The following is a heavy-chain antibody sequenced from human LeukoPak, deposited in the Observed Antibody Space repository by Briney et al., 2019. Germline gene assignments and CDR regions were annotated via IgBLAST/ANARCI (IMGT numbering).Heavy chain of an antibody. J-gene: IGHJ6*02. V-gene: IGHV3-11*01. CDR2: ISSSGSSI. CDR1: GFTFSDYY. Sequence: PGGSLRLSCAASGFTFSDYYMSWIRQAPGKGLEWVSYISSSGSSIYYADSVKGRFSISRDNAKNSVFLQMNSLRAEDTAVYYCARDRYYDFLTGYRYGMDVWGQGTTVTVSS. CDR3: ARDRYYDFLTGYRYGMDV. D-gene: IGHD3-9*01.